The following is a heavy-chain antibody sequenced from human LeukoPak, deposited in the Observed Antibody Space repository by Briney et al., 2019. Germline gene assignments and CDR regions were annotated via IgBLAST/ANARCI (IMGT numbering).Heavy chain of an antibody. CDR2: ISGSGGST. V-gene: IGHV3-23*01. CDR3: AKDGPPILLWFGEQSWYFDL. Sequence: PGGTLRLSCAASGFTFSSYGRSWVRQAPGKGLEWVSAISGSGGSTYYADSGKGRFTISRDNSKNTLYLQMNSLRAEDTAVYYCAKDGPPILLWFGEQSWYFDLWGRGTLVTVSS. CDR1: GFTFSSYG. D-gene: IGHD3-10*01. J-gene: IGHJ2*01.